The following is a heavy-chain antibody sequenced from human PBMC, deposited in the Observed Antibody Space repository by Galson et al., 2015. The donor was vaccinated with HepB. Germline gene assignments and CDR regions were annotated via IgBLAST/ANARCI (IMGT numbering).Heavy chain of an antibody. CDR2: ISAYNGNT. CDR1: GYTFTSYG. J-gene: IGHJ4*02. D-gene: IGHD1-26*01. Sequence: SVKVSCKASGYTFTSYGISWVRQAPGQGLEWMGWISAYNGNTNYAQKLQGRVTMTADTSTSTAYMELGSLRSDDTAVYYCARDRGSGSYYVGGPNMAELTIHLNYWGQGTLVTVSS. V-gene: IGHV1-18*01. CDR3: ARDRGSGSYYVGGPNMAELTIHLNY.